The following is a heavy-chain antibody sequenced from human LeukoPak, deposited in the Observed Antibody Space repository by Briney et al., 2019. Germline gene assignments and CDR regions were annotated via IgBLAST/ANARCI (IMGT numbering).Heavy chain of an antibody. J-gene: IGHJ5*02. D-gene: IGHD2-8*01. Sequence: GGSLRLSCAASGFTFSNFAMSWVSQPPGKGLEWVSAITNSGGTTYYADSVKGRFTISRDNSMNTLYLQMNGLRAEDTAVYYCAKFVGVSVWDGISGPWGQGTLVTVSS. CDR3: AKFVGVSVWDGISGP. V-gene: IGHV3-23*01. CDR1: GFTFSNFA. CDR2: ITNSGGTT.